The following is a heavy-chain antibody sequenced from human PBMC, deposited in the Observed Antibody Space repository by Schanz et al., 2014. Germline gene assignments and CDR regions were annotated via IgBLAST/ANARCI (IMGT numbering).Heavy chain of an antibody. V-gene: IGHV3-33*01. CDR1: GFTLSSYG. Sequence: QVQLVESGGGVVQPGRSLRLSCSASGFTLSSYGMHWVRQAPGKGLEWLAVIWFDGTNKYNADSVKGRFTISRDNAKNSLYLQVNNLSAEDTAVYYCVRDKKGFVAVAGRAPFDYWGQGTLVTVSS. CDR2: IWFDGTNK. J-gene: IGHJ4*02. CDR3: VRDKKGFVAVAGRAPFDY. D-gene: IGHD6-19*01.